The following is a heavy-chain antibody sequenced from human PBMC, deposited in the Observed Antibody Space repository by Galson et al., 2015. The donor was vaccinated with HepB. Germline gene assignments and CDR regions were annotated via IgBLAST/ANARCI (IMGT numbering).Heavy chain of an antibody. CDR2: ISSSGSTI. D-gene: IGHD6-19*01. CDR1: GFTFSSYN. Sequence: SLRLSCAASGFTFSSYNMNWVRQAPGKGLEWVSYISSSGSTIYYADSVKGRFTISRDNAKNSLYLQMNSLRDEDTAVYYCAREDSSAAWYYYYGMALWDQGPPVTVSS. CDR3: AREDSSAAWYYYYGMAL. V-gene: IGHV3-48*03. J-gene: IGHJ6*02.